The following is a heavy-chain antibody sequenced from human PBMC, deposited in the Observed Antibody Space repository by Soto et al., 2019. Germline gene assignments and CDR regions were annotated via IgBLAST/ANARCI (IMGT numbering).Heavy chain of an antibody. CDR3: AREKWGSGSRWLDP. V-gene: IGHV1-18*01. D-gene: IGHD6-19*01. CDR2: VSGDNGHT. Sequence: GASVKVSCKASGYTFTTNGSSWVRQALGQGLEWMGWVSGDNGHTNYAQSLQGRVTMTTDTSASTAYMELSSLTSEDTAVYYCAREKWGSGSRWLDPWGQGTLVTVSS. CDR1: GYTFTTNG. J-gene: IGHJ5*02.